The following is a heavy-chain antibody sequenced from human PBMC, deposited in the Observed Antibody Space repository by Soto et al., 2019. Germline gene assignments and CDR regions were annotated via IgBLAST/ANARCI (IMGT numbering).Heavy chain of an antibody. CDR3: ERDRGVVTSGSAYYFDY. J-gene: IGHJ4*02. V-gene: IGHV1-18*01. CDR1: GYTFRSYG. D-gene: IGHD2-2*01. Sequence: ASVKVSCKATGYTFRSYGVTWVRQAPGEGLEWMGWISGYNGNTEYAQKLQGRVTMTTDTSTSTVYMELRSLGSADTAVYYCERDRGVVTSGSAYYFDYWGQGTLVTVSS. CDR2: ISGYNGNT.